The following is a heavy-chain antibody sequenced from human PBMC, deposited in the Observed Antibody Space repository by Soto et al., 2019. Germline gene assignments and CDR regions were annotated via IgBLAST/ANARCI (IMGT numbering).Heavy chain of an antibody. V-gene: IGHV3-66*01. Sequence: EVQLVESGGGLVQPGGSLRLSCAASGFTVSNNYMSWVRQAPGKGLEWVSVIFSGGSTNYVDSVKGRFTISRDNSKNTLYLQMNSLRAEDTAVYYCANSMSDYTIDYWGQGTLVTVSS. CDR2: IFSGGST. D-gene: IGHD4-4*01. CDR3: ANSMSDYTIDY. CDR1: GFTVSNNY. J-gene: IGHJ4*02.